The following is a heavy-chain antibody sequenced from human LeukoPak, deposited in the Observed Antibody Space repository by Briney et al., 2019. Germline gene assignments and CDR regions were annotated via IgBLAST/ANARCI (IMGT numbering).Heavy chain of an antibody. Sequence: GGSLRLSCAASGFTFSSYSMNWVRQASGKGLEWVGRIRSKANSYATAYAASVKGRFTISRDDSKNTAYLQMNSLKTEDTAVYYCTTRKTTFDYWGQGTLVTVSS. CDR3: TTRKTTFDY. CDR2: IRSKANSYAT. D-gene: IGHD4-11*01. J-gene: IGHJ4*02. V-gene: IGHV3-73*01. CDR1: GFTFSSYS.